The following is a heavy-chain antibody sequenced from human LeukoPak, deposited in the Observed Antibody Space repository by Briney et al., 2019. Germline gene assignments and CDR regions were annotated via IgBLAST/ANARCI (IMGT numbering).Heavy chain of an antibody. D-gene: IGHD2-2*01. CDR1: GGSFSGYY. CDR3: ARAKGSEDQLMYYFYYGMDV. Sequence: ETLSLTCAVYGGSFSGYYWSWVRQAPGKGLEWVANIKQDGSEKYYVDSVKGRFTISRDNAKNSLYLQMNSLRAEDTAVYYCARAKGSEDQLMYYFYYGMDVWGQGTTVTVSS. CDR2: IKQDGSEK. V-gene: IGHV3-7*01. J-gene: IGHJ6*02.